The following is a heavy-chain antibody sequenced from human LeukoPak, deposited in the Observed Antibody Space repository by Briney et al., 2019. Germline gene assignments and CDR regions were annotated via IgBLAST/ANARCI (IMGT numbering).Heavy chain of an antibody. CDR3: ARHADLRRTYYDFWSGYYSFDY. CDR1: GGSFSGYY. Sequence: SETLSLTCAVYGGSFSGYYWNWIRQPPGKGLEWIGEINHSGSTNYNPSLKSRVTISVDTSKNQFSLKLSSVTAADTAVYYCARHADLRRTYYDFWSGYYSFDYWGQGTLVTVSS. J-gene: IGHJ4*02. CDR2: INHSGST. D-gene: IGHD3-3*01. V-gene: IGHV4-34*01.